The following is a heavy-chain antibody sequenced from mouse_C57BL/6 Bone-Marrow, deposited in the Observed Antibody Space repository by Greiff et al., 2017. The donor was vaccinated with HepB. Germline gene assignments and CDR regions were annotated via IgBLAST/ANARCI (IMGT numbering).Heavy chain of an antibody. CDR2: ISGGGGNT. CDR1: GFTFSSYT. V-gene: IGHV5-9*01. D-gene: IGHD1-1*01. Sequence: EVQGVESGGGLVKPGGSLKLSCAASGFTFSSYTMSWVRQTPEKRLEWVATISGGGGNTYYPDSVKGRFTISRDNAKNTLYLQMSSLRSEDTALYYCARITTVVATRYFDVWGTGTTVTVSS. CDR3: ARITTVVATRYFDV. J-gene: IGHJ1*03.